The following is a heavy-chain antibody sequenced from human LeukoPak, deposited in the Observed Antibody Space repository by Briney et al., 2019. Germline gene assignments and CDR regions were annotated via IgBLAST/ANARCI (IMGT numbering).Heavy chain of an antibody. CDR3: ATQERLDDYFWFDP. J-gene: IGHJ5*02. CDR1: GYTFTGYY. D-gene: IGHD4/OR15-4a*01. V-gene: IGHV1-2*02. CDR2: INPNSGGT. Sequence: ASVKVSCKASGYTFTGYYTHWVRQAPGQGLEWMGWINPNSGGTNYAQKFQGRVTMTRDTSISTAYMELSRLRSDDTAVYYCATQERLDDYFWFDPWGQGTLVTVSS.